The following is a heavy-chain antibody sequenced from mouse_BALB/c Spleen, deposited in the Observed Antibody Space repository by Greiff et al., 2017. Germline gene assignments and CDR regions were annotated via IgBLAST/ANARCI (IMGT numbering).Heavy chain of an antibody. V-gene: IGHV1-39*01. CDR2: IDPYYGGT. Sequence: EVQLQQSGPELEKPGASVKISCKASGYSFTGYNMNWVKQSNGKSLEWIGNIDPYYGGTSYNQKFKGKAKLTAVTSTSTAYMELSSLTNEDSAVYYCTRPRMDYWGQGTSVTVSS. J-gene: IGHJ4*01. CDR1: GYSFTGYN. CDR3: TRPRMDY.